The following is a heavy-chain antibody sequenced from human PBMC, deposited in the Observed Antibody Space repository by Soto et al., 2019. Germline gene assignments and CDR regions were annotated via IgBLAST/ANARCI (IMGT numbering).Heavy chain of an antibody. V-gene: IGHV4-31*03. D-gene: IGHD5-18*01. J-gene: IGHJ4*02. CDR1: GGSISSGGYY. CDR2: IYYSGST. Sequence: PSETLSLTCTVSGGSISSGGYYWSWIRQHPGKGLEWIGYIYYSGSTYYNPSLKSRVTISVDTSKNQFSLKLSSVTAADTAVNYCARSGYSYGPNPILYWGQGTLVTVSS. CDR3: ARSGYSYGPNPILY.